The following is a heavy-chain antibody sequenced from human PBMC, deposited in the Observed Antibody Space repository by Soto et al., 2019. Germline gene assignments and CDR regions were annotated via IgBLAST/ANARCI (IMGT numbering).Heavy chain of an antibody. CDR1: GGTFSSYA. V-gene: IGHV1-69*06. J-gene: IGHJ6*02. D-gene: IGHD3-16*01. CDR3: AADRSKIQLIPMDV. Sequence: SVKVSCKASGGTFSSYAISWVRQAPGQGLEWMGWIIVVCGTTNYAQKFQGRVTITGDISTSTSYMELSSLRSEDTAVYYCAADRSKIQLIPMDVWGQGTTVTVSS. CDR2: IIVVCGTT.